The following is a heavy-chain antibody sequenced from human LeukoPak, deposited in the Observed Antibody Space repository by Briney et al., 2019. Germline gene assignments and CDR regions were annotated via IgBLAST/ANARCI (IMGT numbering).Heavy chain of an antibody. CDR3: ATRSGSGSYLYYFDY. CDR2: FDPEDGET. Sequence: ASVKVSCKVSGYTLTELSMHWMRQAPGKGLGWMGGFDPEDGETIYAQKFQGRVTMTEDTSTDTAYMELSSLRSEDTAVYYCATRSGSGSYLYYFDYWGQGTLVTVSS. D-gene: IGHD3-10*01. J-gene: IGHJ4*02. CDR1: GYTLTELS. V-gene: IGHV1-24*01.